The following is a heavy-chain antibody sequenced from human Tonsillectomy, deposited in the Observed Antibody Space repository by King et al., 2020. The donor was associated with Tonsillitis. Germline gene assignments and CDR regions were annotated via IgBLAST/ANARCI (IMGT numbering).Heavy chain of an antibody. CDR1: GFTFSTYN. CDR3: ARLGYSYAPNDAFDI. J-gene: IGHJ3*02. D-gene: IGHD5-18*01. V-gene: IGHV3-21*01. CDR2: ISSRSTYI. Sequence: VQLVESGGGLVKPGGSLRLSCAASGFTFSTYNMHWVRQAPGKGLEWVSSISSRSTYIYYADSVKGRFTISRDNAKNSLYQQMNSLRAEDTAVYYCARLGYSYAPNDAFDIWGQGTMVSVYS.